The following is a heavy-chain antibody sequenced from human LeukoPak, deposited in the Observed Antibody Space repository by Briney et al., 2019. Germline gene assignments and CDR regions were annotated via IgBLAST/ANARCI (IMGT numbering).Heavy chain of an antibody. J-gene: IGHJ4*02. V-gene: IGHV1-18*01. CDR2: ISAYNGNT. CDR3: ARSANIAEAGPFDY. CDR1: GYTFTSYG. D-gene: IGHD6-19*01. Sequence: ASVKVSCKASGYTFTSYGISWVRQAPGQGLEWMGWISAYNGNTNYAQKLQGRVTMTTDTSTSTAYMELRSLRSDDTAVYYCARSANIAEAGPFDYWGQGTLVTVSS.